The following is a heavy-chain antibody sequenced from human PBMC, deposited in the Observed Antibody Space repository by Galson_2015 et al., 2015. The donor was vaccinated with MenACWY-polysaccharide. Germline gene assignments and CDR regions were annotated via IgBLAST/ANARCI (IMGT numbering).Heavy chain of an antibody. J-gene: IGHJ5*02. CDR3: AMSKVTSGSFGWFGP. Sequence: TLSLTCTVSGASVNSDNVYWNWIRQHPEKGLEWIGYIYYSGFTKPNPSLKSRVSVSMDTSKNQFSLRLSSVTAADTAVYYCAMSKVTSGSFGWFGPWGQGILVTVSS. CDR1: GASVNSDNVY. D-gene: IGHD3-10*01. CDR2: IYYSGFT. V-gene: IGHV4-31*03.